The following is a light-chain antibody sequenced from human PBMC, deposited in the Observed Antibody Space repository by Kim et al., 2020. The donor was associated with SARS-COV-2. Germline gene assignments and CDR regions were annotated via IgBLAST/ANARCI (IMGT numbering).Light chain of an antibody. Sequence: LTCTLSRGHSSSAIAGDQQEPEKGPRYLMKVNSDGCLNRGDGIPERFSGSRSGTERYLTISGLQFEDEADYYCQTSDPGIRVFGTGTKVTDL. J-gene: IGLJ1*01. V-gene: IGLV4-69*01. CDR1: RGHSSSA. CDR3: QTSDPGIRV. CDR2: VNSDGCL.